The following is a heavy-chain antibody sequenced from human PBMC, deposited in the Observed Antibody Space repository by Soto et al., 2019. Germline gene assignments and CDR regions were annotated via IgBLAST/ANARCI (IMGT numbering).Heavy chain of an antibody. CDR1: GFTFSSYG. Sequence: QVQLVESGGGVVQPGWSLRLSCAASGFTFSSYGMHWVRQAPGKGLEWVAVIWYDGSNKYYADSVKGRFTISRDNSKNTLYLQMNSLRAEDTAVYYCARDVYSYGYYYYYGMDVWGQGTTVTVSS. D-gene: IGHD5-18*01. CDR2: IWYDGSNK. J-gene: IGHJ6*02. V-gene: IGHV3-33*01. CDR3: ARDVYSYGYYYYYGMDV.